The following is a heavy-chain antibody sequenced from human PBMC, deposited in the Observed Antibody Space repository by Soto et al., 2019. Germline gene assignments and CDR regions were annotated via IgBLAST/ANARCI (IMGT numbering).Heavy chain of an antibody. CDR1: GFTFSSYS. V-gene: IGHV3-21*01. J-gene: IGHJ6*02. CDR2: ISSSSSNI. D-gene: IGHD6-6*01. Sequence: GGSLRLSCAASGFTFSSYSMNWVRQAPGKGLEWVSSISSSSSNIYYADSVNGRFTITRDNTKNSLYLQMNSLRAEDTAVYYCARVRSNSYYYYGMDVWGQGTTVTVSS. CDR3: ARVRSNSYYYYGMDV.